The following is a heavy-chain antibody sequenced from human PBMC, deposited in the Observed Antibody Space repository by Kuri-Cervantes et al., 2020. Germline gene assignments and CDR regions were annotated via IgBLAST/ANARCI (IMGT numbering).Heavy chain of an antibody. CDR1: GFTFSNAW. Sequence: GESLKISCAASGFTFSNAWMSWVRQAPGKGLEWVGRIKSKTDGGTTDYAAPVKGRSTISRDDTKNTLYLQMNSLKTEDTAVYYCTTRPRDYYDSSGYYRNFDYWGQGTLVTVSS. D-gene: IGHD3-22*01. CDR3: TTRPRDYYDSSGYYRNFDY. CDR2: IKSKTDGGTT. J-gene: IGHJ4*02. V-gene: IGHV3-15*01.